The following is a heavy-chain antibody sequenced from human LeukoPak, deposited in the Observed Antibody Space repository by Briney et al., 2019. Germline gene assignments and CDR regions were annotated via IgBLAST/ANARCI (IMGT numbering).Heavy chain of an antibody. CDR3: ARRAYSGFGAFDI. J-gene: IGHJ3*02. D-gene: IGHD5-12*01. V-gene: IGHV3-48*04. Sequence: AGGSLRLSCAASGFTFSSYAMSWARQAPGKGLEWVSYISGSGTTIYYADSVKGRFTISRDNAKNSLYLQMNSLRAEDTAVYYCARRAYSGFGAFDIWGQGTMVTVSS. CDR1: GFTFSSYA. CDR2: ISGSGTTI.